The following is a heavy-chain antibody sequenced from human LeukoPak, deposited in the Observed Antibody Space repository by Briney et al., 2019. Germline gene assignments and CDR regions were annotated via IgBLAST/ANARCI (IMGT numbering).Heavy chain of an antibody. CDR1: GGSFSGYY. Sequence: PSETLSLTCAVYGGSFSGYYWSWIRQPPGEGLEWIGEINQGGSTNYNPSLKSRVTISVDTSKNQFSLKLSSVTAADTAVYYCARGLYGGNSAPLAHWGQGTLVTVSS. J-gene: IGHJ4*02. CDR3: ARGLYGGNSAPLAH. CDR2: INQGGST. V-gene: IGHV4-34*01. D-gene: IGHD4-23*01.